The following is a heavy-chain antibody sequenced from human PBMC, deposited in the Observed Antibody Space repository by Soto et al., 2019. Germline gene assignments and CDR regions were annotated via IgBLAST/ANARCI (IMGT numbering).Heavy chain of an antibody. Sequence: LSLTCAVYGGSFSGYYWSWIRQPPGKGLEWIGEINHSGSTNYNPSLKSRVTISVDTSKNQFSLKLSSVTAADTAVYYCARMGYYDFWSGPTSAFDYWGQGTLVTVSS. D-gene: IGHD3-3*01. V-gene: IGHV4-34*01. CDR2: INHSGST. J-gene: IGHJ4*02. CDR3: ARMGYYDFWSGPTSAFDY. CDR1: GGSFSGYY.